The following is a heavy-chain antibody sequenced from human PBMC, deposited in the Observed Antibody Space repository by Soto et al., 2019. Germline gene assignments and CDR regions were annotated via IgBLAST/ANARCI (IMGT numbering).Heavy chain of an antibody. D-gene: IGHD3-10*01. J-gene: IGHJ4*02. CDR3: ASSYGSGIYHPKY. CDR1: GFTFSSYW. Sequence: EVQLVESGGGLVQPGGSLRLSCAASGFTFSSYWMHWVRQAPGKGLVWVSCINSDGRSTSYADSVKGRFTISRDKAKNKLYLKMNSLRAEDTAVYYCASSYGSGIYHPKYWGQGTLVTVAS. V-gene: IGHV3-74*01. CDR2: INSDGRST.